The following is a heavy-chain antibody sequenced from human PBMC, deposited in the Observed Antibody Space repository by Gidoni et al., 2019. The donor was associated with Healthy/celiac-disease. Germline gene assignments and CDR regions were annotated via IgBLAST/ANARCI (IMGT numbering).Heavy chain of an antibody. CDR2: IYWNDDK. D-gene: IGHD3-3*01. Sequence: QITLKESGPTLVKPTQTLTLTCTFSGFSLSTSGVGVGWIRQPPGKALEWLALIYWNDDKRYSPSLKSRLTITKDTSKNQVVLTMTNMDPVDTATYYCAHSLRFPLAPGWFDPWGQGTLVTVSS. CDR3: AHSLRFPLAPGWFDP. CDR1: GFSLSTSGVG. V-gene: IGHV2-5*01. J-gene: IGHJ5*02.